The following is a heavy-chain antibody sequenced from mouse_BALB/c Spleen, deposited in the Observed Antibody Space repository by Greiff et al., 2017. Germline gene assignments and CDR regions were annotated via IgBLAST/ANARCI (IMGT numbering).Heavy chain of an antibody. CDR1: GYTFTSYY. V-gene: IGHV1S81*02. Sequence: VQLQESGAELVKPGASVKLSCKASGYTFTSYYMYWVKQRPGQGLEWIGEINPSNGGTNFNEKFKSKATLTVDKSSSTAYMQLSSLTSEDSAVYYCTRKRLRPLYYFDYWGQSTTLTVSS. CDR2: INPSNGGT. D-gene: IGHD2-2*01. CDR3: TRKRLRPLYYFDY. J-gene: IGHJ2*01.